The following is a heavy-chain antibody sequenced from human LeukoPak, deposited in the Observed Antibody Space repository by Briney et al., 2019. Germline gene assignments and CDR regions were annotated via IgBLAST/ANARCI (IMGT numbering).Heavy chain of an antibody. CDR3: ARGDIVVLPAGIPHNWFDP. Sequence: ASVKVSCKASGYSFTGYYIHWVRQAPGQGLEWMGWINPNSGGTNYAQKFQGRVTMTRDTSIGTAYMELSRLRSDDTAVYYCARGDIVVLPAGIPHNWFDPWGQGTLVTVSS. CDR2: INPNSGGT. D-gene: IGHD2-2*02. J-gene: IGHJ5*02. V-gene: IGHV1-2*02. CDR1: GYSFTGYY.